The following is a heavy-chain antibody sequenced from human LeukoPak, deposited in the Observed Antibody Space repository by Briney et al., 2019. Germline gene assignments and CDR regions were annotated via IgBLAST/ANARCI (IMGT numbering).Heavy chain of an antibody. Sequence: PGGSLRLSCAASGFTFSSYAMSWVRQAPGKGLEWVSAISGVGGSTFYADSVKGRFTISRDNSQNTLYLQMNSLRAEDTAAYYCAKVGSTVTTYYYYYMDVWGKGTTVAVSS. CDR3: AKVGSTVTTYYYYYMDV. CDR1: GFTFSSYA. V-gene: IGHV3-23*01. CDR2: ISGVGGST. D-gene: IGHD4-11*01. J-gene: IGHJ6*03.